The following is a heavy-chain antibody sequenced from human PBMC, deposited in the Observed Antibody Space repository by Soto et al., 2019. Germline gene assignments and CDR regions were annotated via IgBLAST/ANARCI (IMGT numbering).Heavy chain of an antibody. D-gene: IGHD2-15*01. CDR2: IYYSGST. V-gene: IGHV4-31*03. CDR1: GGSISSGGYY. CDR3: ARARVVAATTDAFDI. J-gene: IGHJ3*02. Sequence: QVQLQESGPGLVKPSQTLSLTCTVSGGSISSGGYYWSWIRQHPGKGLEWIGYIYYSGSTYYNPSLKSRVTISVDTSKNQFSLKLSFVTAADTAVYYCARARVVAATTDAFDIWGQGTMVTVSS.